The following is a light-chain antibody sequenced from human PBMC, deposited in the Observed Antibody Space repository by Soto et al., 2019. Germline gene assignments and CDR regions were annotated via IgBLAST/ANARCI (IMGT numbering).Light chain of an antibody. CDR1: QSVSSY. V-gene: IGKV3-11*01. CDR3: QHRSNWPIT. J-gene: IGKJ5*01. Sequence: EIVLTQSPATLSLSPGERATLSCRASQSVSSYLAWYQQKPGQAPSLLIYDAFNRAAGIPARFSGSGSGTDFTLTISSLEPEDFAVYYCQHRSNWPITFGQGTRLEIK. CDR2: DAF.